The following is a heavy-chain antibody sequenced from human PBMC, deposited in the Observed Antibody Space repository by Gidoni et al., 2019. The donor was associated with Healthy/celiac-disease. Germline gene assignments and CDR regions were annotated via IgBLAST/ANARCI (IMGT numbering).Heavy chain of an antibody. Sequence: QVQLVQSGAEVKKPGASVKVSCKASGYTFTTYYMHWVRQAPGQGLEWMGIINPSGGSTSYAQKFQGRVTMTRDTSTSTVYMELSSLRSEDTAVYYCAREYCGGDCQRYYYYGMDVWGQGTTVTVSS. CDR2: INPSGGST. J-gene: IGHJ6*02. CDR3: AREYCGGDCQRYYYYGMDV. V-gene: IGHV1-46*03. CDR1: GYTFTTYY. D-gene: IGHD2-21*01.